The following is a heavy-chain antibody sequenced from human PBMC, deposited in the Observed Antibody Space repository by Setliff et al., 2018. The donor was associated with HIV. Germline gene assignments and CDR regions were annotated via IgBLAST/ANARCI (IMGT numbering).Heavy chain of an antibody. Sequence: GESLKISCAASGFTFSTYWMSWVRQAPGKGLEWVANIKQDGSEKFYVDSVKGRFTISRDNAKNSLYLQMNSLRAEDTAVYYCARGGANSLPLDYWGHGTLVTVSS. CDR2: IKQDGSEK. CDR1: GFTFSTYW. V-gene: IGHV3-7*01. J-gene: IGHJ4*01. CDR3: ARGGANSLPLDY. D-gene: IGHD1-26*01.